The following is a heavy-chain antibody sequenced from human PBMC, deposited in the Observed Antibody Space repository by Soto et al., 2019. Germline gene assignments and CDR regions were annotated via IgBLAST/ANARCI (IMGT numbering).Heavy chain of an antibody. CDR2: LYSSGTT. Sequence: EVQLVETGGGLIQPGGSLRLSCTVSGFSVTNSYIHWVRQAPGKGLEWVSILYSSGTTYYADSVRGRFTDSRDDSKYTLFLHMNSLRADDTAVYYCARDWSKFSYNYPYYYAMDAWGQGTTVTVSS. J-gene: IGHJ6*02. CDR1: GFSVTNSY. CDR3: ARDWSKFSYNYPYYYAMDA. D-gene: IGHD5-18*01. V-gene: IGHV3-53*02.